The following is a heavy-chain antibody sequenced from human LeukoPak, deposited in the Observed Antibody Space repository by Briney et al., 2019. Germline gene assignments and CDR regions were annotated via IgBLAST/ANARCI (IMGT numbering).Heavy chain of an antibody. CDR1: GFTFSSYW. J-gene: IGHJ5*02. CDR2: ISYEGGTQ. Sequence: GGSLGLSCAASGFTFSSYWMHWVRQAPGKGLEWVAVISYEGGTQHYADSVKGRFIISRDNPRNTLYLQMNILRTEDTAVYYCAKEGTPQVSTWYDLWGQGTQVIVSS. D-gene: IGHD3-10*01. CDR3: AKEGTPQVSTWYDL. V-gene: IGHV3-30*18.